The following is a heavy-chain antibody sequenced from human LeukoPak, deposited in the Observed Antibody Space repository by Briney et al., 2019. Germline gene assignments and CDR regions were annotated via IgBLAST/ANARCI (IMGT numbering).Heavy chain of an antibody. CDR1: GGSISSGSYY. CDR3: ARARIAVAGNDYYYYYMDV. V-gene: IGHV4-61*02. D-gene: IGHD6-19*01. J-gene: IGHJ6*03. CDR2: IYTSGST. Sequence: SETLSLTCTVSGGSISSGSYYWSWIRQPAGKGLEWIGRIYTSGSTNYNPSLKSRVTISVDTSKNQFSLKLSSVTAADTAVYYCARARIAVAGNDYYYYYMDVWGKGTTVTVSS.